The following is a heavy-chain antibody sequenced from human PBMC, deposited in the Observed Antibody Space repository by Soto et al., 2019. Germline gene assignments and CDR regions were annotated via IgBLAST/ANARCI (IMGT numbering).Heavy chain of an antibody. J-gene: IGHJ4*02. V-gene: IGHV4-34*01. CDR2: INHSGST. CDR1: GRSFSGYY. CDR3: VRGPPVLRYFYWLPKPTHYYFDY. D-gene: IGHD3-9*01. Sequence: TSETLSLTCAVYGRSFSGYYWSWIRQPPGKGLEWIGEINHSGSTNYNPSLKSRVTISVDTSKNQFSLKLSSVTAADTAVYYCVRGPPVLRYFYWLPKPTHYYFDYWGQGTLVNVSS.